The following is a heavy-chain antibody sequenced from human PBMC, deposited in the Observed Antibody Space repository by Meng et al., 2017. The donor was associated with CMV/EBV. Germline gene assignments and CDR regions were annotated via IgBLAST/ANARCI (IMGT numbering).Heavy chain of an antibody. J-gene: IGHJ6*02. CDR1: GFTFSNAW. V-gene: IGHV3-15*01. CDR2: IKSKTDGGTT. D-gene: IGHD2-2*03. CDR3: THPSPRRRGYCSSTSCPEWYGMDV. Sequence: GGPLRLPCAASGFTFSNAWLSGVRQAPGKGLEWVGRIKSKTDGGTTDYAAPVEGGSSITRDDSKNTLYLQMNSLKTEDTTVYYCTHPSPRRRGYCSSTSCPEWYGMDVWGQGTTVTVSS.